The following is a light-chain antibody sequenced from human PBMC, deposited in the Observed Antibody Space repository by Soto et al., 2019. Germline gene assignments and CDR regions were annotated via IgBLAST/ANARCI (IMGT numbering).Light chain of an antibody. CDR2: DTS. CDR1: QSVTTY. CDR3: HQCASWPLT. Sequence: EIVLTQSPATLSLSPGERATLSCRASQSVTTYLAWYQQKPGQAPRLLIYDTSNRATGIPARFSGSGSGTDFTRTISSLEPEEFAVYYCHQCASWPLTFGGGTKVEIK. V-gene: IGKV3-11*01. J-gene: IGKJ4*01.